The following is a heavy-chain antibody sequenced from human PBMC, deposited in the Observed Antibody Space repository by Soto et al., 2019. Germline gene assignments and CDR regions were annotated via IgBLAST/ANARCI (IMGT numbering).Heavy chain of an antibody. D-gene: IGHD1-26*01. J-gene: IGHJ4*02. CDR2: ISYDGSNK. Sequence: GGSLRLSCAASGFTFSSYGMHWVRQAPGKGLEWVAVISYDGSNKYYADSVKGRFTISRDNSKNTLYLQMNSLRAEDTAVYYCAKGKGRGVGAPNLHFDYWGQGTLVTVSS. CDR3: AKGKGRGVGAPNLHFDY. V-gene: IGHV3-30*18. CDR1: GFTFSSYG.